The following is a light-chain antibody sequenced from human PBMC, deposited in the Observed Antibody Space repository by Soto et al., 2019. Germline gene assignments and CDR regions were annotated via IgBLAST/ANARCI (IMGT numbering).Light chain of an antibody. CDR1: SSDVGSYNL. J-gene: IGLJ1*01. CDR3: CSYAGSTLV. CDR2: EGS. V-gene: IGLV2-23*01. Sequence: QSVLTQPASVSGSPGQSITISCTGTSSDVGSYNLVSWYQQHPGKAPKLMIYEGSKRPSGVSNRFSGSKSGNTASLTISGLQAEDEADYYCCSYAGSTLVFGTGTKATVL.